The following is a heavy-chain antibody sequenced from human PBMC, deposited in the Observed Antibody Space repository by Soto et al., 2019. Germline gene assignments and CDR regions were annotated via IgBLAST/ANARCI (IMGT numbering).Heavy chain of an antibody. V-gene: IGHV3-15*07. J-gene: IGHJ4*02. D-gene: IGHD2-2*01. CDR3: TTDTGGYCSSTSCSSGPDY. CDR2: IKSKTDGGTT. CDR1: GFTFSNAW. Sequence: GGSLRLACAASGFTFSNAWMNWVRQAPGKGLEWVGRIKSKTDGGTTDYAAPVKGRFTISRDDSKNTLYLQMNSLKTEDTAVYYCTTDTGGYCSSTSCSSGPDYWGQGTLVTVSS.